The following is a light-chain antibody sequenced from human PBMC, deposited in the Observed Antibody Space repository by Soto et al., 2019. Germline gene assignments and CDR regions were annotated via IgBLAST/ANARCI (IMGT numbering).Light chain of an antibody. CDR3: QHSNSAPRT. CDR1: QGISSW. CDR2: TVS. V-gene: IGKV1-12*01. J-gene: IGKJ4*01. Sequence: DIHMTQSPSSVSASVGDRVTITCRASQGISSWLAWYQQKPGKAPKLLIYTVSSLHSGVPSGFSGSGSGTDFTLTISSLQPEDFGTYYCQHSNSAPRTFGGGTEVEIK.